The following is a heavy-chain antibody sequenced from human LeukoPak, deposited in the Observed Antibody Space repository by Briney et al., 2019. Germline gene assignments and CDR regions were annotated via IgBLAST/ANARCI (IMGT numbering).Heavy chain of an antibody. V-gene: IGHV3-21*01. CDR3: ARGLWDGYNVPLNDY. CDR1: VFSFITYA. D-gene: IGHD5-24*01. CDR2: ISGGGNAT. Sequence: PGGSLRLSCAPSVFSFITYAISCVRRAPGGGLEWVSPISGGGNATYYADSVKGRFTISRDNAKRSVYLQMNSLRVEDTAVYYCARGLWDGYNVPLNDYWGQGTLVTVSS. J-gene: IGHJ4*02.